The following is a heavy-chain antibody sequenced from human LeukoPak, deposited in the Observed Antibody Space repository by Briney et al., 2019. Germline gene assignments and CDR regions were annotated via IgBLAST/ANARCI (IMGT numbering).Heavy chain of an antibody. Sequence: KTSQTLSLTCSVSGGSIGSDGYYWNWIRQHPGKGLEGIGYIYYSGSTTYSPSLKSRVSISVDTSKNQFFLRLRSVTAADTAMYYCARGRYYRFSGDRWGQGTLVTVSS. CDR2: IYYSGST. CDR1: GGSIGSDGYY. D-gene: IGHD3-10*01. V-gene: IGHV4-31*03. J-gene: IGHJ5*02. CDR3: ARGRYYRFSGDR.